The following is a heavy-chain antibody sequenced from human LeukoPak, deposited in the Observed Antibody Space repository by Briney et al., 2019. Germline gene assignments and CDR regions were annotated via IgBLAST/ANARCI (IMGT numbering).Heavy chain of an antibody. D-gene: IGHD5-24*01. Sequence: PGGSLRLSCAASGFTFSSYAMSWVRQAPGKGLEWVSAISGSGGSTYYADSVKGRFTISRDNSKNTLYLQMNSLRAEDTAVYYCAKDQDGYNSRVSPASHFDYWGQGTLVTVSS. CDR2: ISGSGGST. V-gene: IGHV3-23*01. CDR1: GFTFSSYA. CDR3: AKDQDGYNSRVSPASHFDY. J-gene: IGHJ4*02.